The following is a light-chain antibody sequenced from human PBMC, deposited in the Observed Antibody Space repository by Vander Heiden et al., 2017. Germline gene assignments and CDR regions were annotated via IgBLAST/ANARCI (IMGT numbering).Light chain of an antibody. CDR2: GES. V-gene: IGKV3-20*01. Sequence: EIVFTQFPGTPSLSPGERASLSCRASQSVSSYLDWYQQKPGQAPRLLIYGESSRATGVPDRFSGSGSGTDFTLNISRLEPEDFAVYYCQQYGRSPWTFGQGTKVEIK. J-gene: IGKJ1*01. CDR1: QSVSSY. CDR3: QQYGRSPWT.